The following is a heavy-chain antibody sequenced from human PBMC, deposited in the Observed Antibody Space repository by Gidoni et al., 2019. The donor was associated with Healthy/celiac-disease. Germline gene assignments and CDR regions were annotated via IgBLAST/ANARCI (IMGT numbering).Heavy chain of an antibody. Sequence: QVQLVESGGGVVQPGRSLRLSCAASGFTFSSYGMHWVRQAPGKGLEWVAVISYDGSNKYYADSVKGRFTISRDNSKNTLYLQMNSLRAEDTAVYYCAKDEQDGYNPSGFDYWGQGTLVTVSS. D-gene: IGHD5-12*01. CDR1: GFTFSSYG. CDR3: AKDEQDGYNPSGFDY. J-gene: IGHJ4*02. CDR2: ISYDGSNK. V-gene: IGHV3-30*18.